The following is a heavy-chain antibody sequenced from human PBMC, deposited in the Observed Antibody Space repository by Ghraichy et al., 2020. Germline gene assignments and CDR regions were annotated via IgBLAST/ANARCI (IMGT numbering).Heavy chain of an antibody. J-gene: IGHJ2*01. D-gene: IGHD1-7*01. V-gene: IGHV4-59*01. Sequence: SETLSLTCTVSGGSISSYYWSWIRQPPGKGLEWIGYIYYSGSTNYNPSLKSRVTISVETSKNQFSLKLSSVTAADTAVYYCARGPGGWNYTPNWYFDLWGRGTLVTVSS. CDR3: ARGPGGWNYTPNWYFDL. CDR2: IYYSGST. CDR1: GGSISSYY.